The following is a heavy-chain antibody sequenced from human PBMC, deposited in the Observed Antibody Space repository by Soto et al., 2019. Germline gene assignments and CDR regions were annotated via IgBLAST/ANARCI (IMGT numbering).Heavy chain of an antibody. CDR1: GFTLSSYG. V-gene: IGHV3-30*18. Sequence: QVQLVESGGGVVQPGRSLRLSCAASGFTLSSYGMHWVRQAPGKGLEWVAVISYDGSNKYYADSVKGRFTISRDNSKNTLYLQMNSLRAEDTAVYYCAKDSRAGGYYGSGLDYWGQGTLVTVSS. CDR3: AKDSRAGGYYGSGLDY. CDR2: ISYDGSNK. D-gene: IGHD3-10*01. J-gene: IGHJ4*02.